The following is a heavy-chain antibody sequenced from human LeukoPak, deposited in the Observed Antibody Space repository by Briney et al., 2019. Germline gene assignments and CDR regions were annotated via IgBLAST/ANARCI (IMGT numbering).Heavy chain of an antibody. D-gene: IGHD5-18*01. CDR1: GFTVSSNY. V-gene: IGHV3-48*04. CDR2: ISSSSSTI. CDR3: ARDGGGQLWLTVVYYYGMDV. J-gene: IGHJ6*02. Sequence: PGGSLRLSCAASGFTVSSNYMSWVRQAPGKGLEWVSYISSSSSTIYYADSAKGRFTISRDNAKNSLYLQMNSLRAEDTAVYYCARDGGGQLWLTVVYYYGMDVWGQGTTVTVSS.